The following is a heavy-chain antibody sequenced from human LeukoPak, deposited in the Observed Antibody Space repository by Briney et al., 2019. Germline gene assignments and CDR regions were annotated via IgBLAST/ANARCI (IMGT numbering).Heavy chain of an antibody. CDR1: GGSISTYY. D-gene: IGHD2-21*02. CDR2: IYYTGSS. Sequence: SETLSLTCTVFGGSISTYYWNWIRQTPGEGLEWIGYIYYTGSSNYNPSLKSRVTISLDTSKNQFSLKLSSVTAADTAVYYCVRRVVVVTANDKSDAFDVWGQGTVVTVSS. J-gene: IGHJ3*01. V-gene: IGHV4-59*01. CDR3: VRRVVVVTANDKSDAFDV.